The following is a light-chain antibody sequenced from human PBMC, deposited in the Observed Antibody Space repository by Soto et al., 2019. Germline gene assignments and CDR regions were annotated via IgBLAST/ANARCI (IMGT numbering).Light chain of an antibody. V-gene: IGKV1-39*01. J-gene: IGKJ5*01. Sequence: DIKMSQSPSSLSASVGDRVTITCRASQSISSYLNWYQQKPGKAPKVLIYAASNLQSGVPSRFSGSGSGTDFTLTISSLQPEDFATYYCQQSYSTPITFGQGTRLEIK. CDR2: AAS. CDR3: QQSYSTPIT. CDR1: QSISSY.